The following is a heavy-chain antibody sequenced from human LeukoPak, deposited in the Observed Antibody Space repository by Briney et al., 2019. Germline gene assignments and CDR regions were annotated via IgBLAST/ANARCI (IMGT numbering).Heavy chain of an antibody. CDR1: GFTFSDYS. J-gene: IGHJ4*02. D-gene: IGHD6-13*01. CDR3: ARDPIAAAGTAYFDY. CDR2: ISSSSSYI. Sequence: PGGSLRLSCAASGFTFSDYSINWVRQAPGKGLEWVSSISSSSSYIYYAASVKGRFTISRDNAKKSLYLQMNSLRAEDTAVYYCARDPIAAAGTAYFDYWGQGTLVTVSS. V-gene: IGHV3-21*01.